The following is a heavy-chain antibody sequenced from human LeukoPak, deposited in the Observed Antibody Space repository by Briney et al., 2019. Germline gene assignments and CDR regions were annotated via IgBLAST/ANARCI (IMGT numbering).Heavy chain of an antibody. CDR2: INHSGST. J-gene: IGHJ3*02. D-gene: IGHD1-26*01. Sequence: SETLSLTSAVYGGSFSGYYWSWIRQPPGKGLEWIGEINHSGSTNYNPSLKSRVTISVDTSKNQFSLKLSSVTAADTAVYYCARTYSGSYARIGAFDIWGQGTMVTVSS. CDR3: ARTYSGSYARIGAFDI. V-gene: IGHV4-34*01. CDR1: GGSFSGYY.